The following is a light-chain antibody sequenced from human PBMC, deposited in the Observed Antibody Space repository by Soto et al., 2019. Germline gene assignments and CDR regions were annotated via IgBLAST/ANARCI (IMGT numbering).Light chain of an antibody. CDR3: QKYHSAPLT. CDR1: QSISSY. V-gene: IGKV1-39*01. J-gene: IGKJ4*01. Sequence: IQVTQSPSSLSASVGDRVTITCRASQSISSYLNWYQQKPGKAPKLLIYAASSLQSGVPSRFSGSGSGTEFTLTISSLQPEDVATYYCQKYHSAPLTFGGGTKVDIK. CDR2: AAS.